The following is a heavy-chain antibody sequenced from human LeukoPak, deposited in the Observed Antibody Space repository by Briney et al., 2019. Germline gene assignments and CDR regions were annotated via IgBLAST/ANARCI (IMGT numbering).Heavy chain of an antibody. CDR3: ARGYGYSLGEGSFDY. CDR1: GGSISSYY. Sequence: SETLSLTCTVSGGSISSYYWSWIRQPPGKGLEWIGYIYYSGSTNYNPSLKSRVTISVDTSKNQFSLRLSSVTAADTAVYYCARGYGYSLGEGSFDYWGQGTLVTVSS. CDR2: IYYSGST. V-gene: IGHV4-59*08. J-gene: IGHJ4*02. D-gene: IGHD5-18*01.